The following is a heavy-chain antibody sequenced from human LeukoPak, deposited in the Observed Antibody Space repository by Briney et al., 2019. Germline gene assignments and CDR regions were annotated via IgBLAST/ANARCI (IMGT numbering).Heavy chain of an antibody. CDR2: MNPNSGNT. Sequence: ASVKVSSKASGYTFTSYDINWGRQATGQGLEWRGWMNPNSGNTGYALKFQGRVTITRNTSISTAYMELSSLRSEDTAVYYCARGPDVLRFLEWLSPYAFDIWGQGTRVTVSS. D-gene: IGHD3-3*01. V-gene: IGHV1-8*03. CDR3: ARGPDVLRFLEWLSPYAFDI. CDR1: GYTFTSYD. J-gene: IGHJ3*02.